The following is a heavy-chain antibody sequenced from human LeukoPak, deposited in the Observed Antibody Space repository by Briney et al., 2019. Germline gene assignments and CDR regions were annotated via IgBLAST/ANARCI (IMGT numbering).Heavy chain of an antibody. J-gene: IGHJ6*02. CDR3: ARHAGGDYPPYYYYGMDV. CDR1: GGSISSYY. D-gene: IGHD4-17*01. Sequence: SETLSLTCTVSGGSISSYYWSWIRQPPGKGLEWIGYIYYSGSTNYNPSLKSRVTISVDTSKNQFSLKLSSVTAADTAVYYCARHAGGDYPPYYYYGMDVWGQGTTVTVSS. V-gene: IGHV4-59*08. CDR2: IYYSGST.